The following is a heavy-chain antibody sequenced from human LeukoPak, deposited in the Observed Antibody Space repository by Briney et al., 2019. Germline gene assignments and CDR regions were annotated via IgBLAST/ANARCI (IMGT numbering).Heavy chain of an antibody. V-gene: IGHV3-11*05. CDR1: GXTFSDYY. CDR2: ISGSTTNT. CDR3: ARDTRARD. Sequence: GGSLRLSCAASGXTFSDYYMSWIRQAPGKGLEWISYISGSTTNTNYADSVRGRFTISRDNAKNSLYLQMNSLRADDTAVYYCARDTRARDWGQGTLVTVSS. J-gene: IGHJ4*02.